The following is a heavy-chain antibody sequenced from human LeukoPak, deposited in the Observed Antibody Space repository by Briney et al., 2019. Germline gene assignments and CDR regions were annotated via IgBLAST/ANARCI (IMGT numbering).Heavy chain of an antibody. Sequence: SETLSLTCTVSGGSISRYYWSWIRQPPGKGLGWSGYIYYSGSTNYNPSLKSRVTISVDTSKNQFSLELSSVPAADPAVYCCARDNSVGETAWWFDPWGQGTLVTVSS. CDR1: GGSISRYY. CDR2: IYYSGST. D-gene: IGHD1-26*01. V-gene: IGHV4-59*01. CDR3: ARDNSVGETAWWFDP. J-gene: IGHJ5*02.